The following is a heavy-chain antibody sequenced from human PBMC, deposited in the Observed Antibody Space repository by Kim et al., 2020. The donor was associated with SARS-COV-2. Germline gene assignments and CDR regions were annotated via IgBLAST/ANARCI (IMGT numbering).Heavy chain of an antibody. CDR1: GFSFTTNW. CDR2: INLDGSET. D-gene: IGHD3-10*01. CDR3: ARDPGWGAFDI. J-gene: IGHJ3*02. Sequence: GGSLRLSCVVSGFSFTTNWMSWVRQAPGKGLEWVAMINLDGSETFYVDSVKGRFTISRDNAKNSLYLQMNSLRAEDTAFYYCARDPGWGAFDIWGQGTMVTVSS. V-gene: IGHV3-7*01.